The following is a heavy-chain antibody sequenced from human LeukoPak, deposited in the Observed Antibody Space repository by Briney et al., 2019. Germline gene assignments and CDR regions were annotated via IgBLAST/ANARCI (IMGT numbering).Heavy chain of an antibody. CDR3: ARVSGSSLYYGMDV. J-gene: IGHJ6*02. CDR1: GFTFSSNG. CDR2: IWYDGSNK. D-gene: IGHD1-26*01. Sequence: PGGSLRLSCAASGFTFSSNGMHWVRQAPGKGLEWVAVIWYDGSNKYYADSVKGRFTISRDNSKNTLYMQMNSLRAEDTAVYYCARVSGSSLYYGMDVWGQGTPVTVSS. V-gene: IGHV3-33*01.